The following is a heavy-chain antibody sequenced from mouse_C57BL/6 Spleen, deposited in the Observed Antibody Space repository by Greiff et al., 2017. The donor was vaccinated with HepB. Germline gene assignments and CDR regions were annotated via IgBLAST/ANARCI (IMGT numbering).Heavy chain of an antibody. V-gene: IGHV10-1*01. CDR3: VRRGYSNYFAY. D-gene: IGHD2-5*01. CDR2: IRSKSNNYAT. CDR1: GFSFNTYA. Sequence: VQLKESGGGLVQPKGSLKLSCAASGFSFNTYAMNWVRQAPGKGLEWVARIRSKSNNYATYYADSVKDRFTISRDDSESMLYLQMNNLKTEDTAMYYCVRRGYSNYFAYWGQGTLVTVSA. J-gene: IGHJ3*01.